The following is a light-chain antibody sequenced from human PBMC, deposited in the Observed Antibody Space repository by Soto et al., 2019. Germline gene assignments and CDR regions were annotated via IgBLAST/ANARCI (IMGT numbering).Light chain of an antibody. J-gene: IGLJ3*02. CDR3: CSYAGSHTWA. V-gene: IGLV2-11*01. CDR2: DVS. CDR1: SSDVGAYNY. Sequence: QSALTQPRSVSGSPGQSVTMSCTGTSSDVGAYNYVSWYQQYPGKAPKFMISDVSKRPSGVPDRFSGSKSGNTASLTISGLQAEDEADYHCCSYAGSHTWAFGGGTKVTVL.